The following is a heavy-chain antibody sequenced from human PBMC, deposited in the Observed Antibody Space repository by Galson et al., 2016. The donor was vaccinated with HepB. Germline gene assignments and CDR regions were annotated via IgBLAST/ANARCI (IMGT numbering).Heavy chain of an antibody. CDR1: GGSISSGGYS. Sequence: TLSLTCAVSGGSISSGGYSWSWIRQPPGKGLEWIGYIYHSGSTYYNPSLKSRVTISVDRSKNQFSLKLSSVTAADTAVYYCARADSSSRSHEAFDIWGQGTMVTVSS. J-gene: IGHJ3*02. D-gene: IGHD6-13*01. V-gene: IGHV4-30-2*01. CDR3: ARADSSSRSHEAFDI. CDR2: IYHSGST.